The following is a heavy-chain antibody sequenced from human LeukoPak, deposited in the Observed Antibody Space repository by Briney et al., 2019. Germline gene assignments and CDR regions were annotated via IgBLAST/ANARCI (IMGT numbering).Heavy chain of an antibody. CDR1: GFTFTKAW. Sequence: GGSLRLSCAASGFTFTKAWMSWVRQAPGKGLGWVGRIKSKSDGGTRDFATPVKGRVIVSRDESKNMLYLEMNSLKIEDTAVYYCTAGTGTSDFDYWGQGTLVTVSS. D-gene: IGHD1-7*01. V-gene: IGHV3-15*01. CDR2: IKSKSDGGTR. J-gene: IGHJ4*02. CDR3: TAGTGTSDFDY.